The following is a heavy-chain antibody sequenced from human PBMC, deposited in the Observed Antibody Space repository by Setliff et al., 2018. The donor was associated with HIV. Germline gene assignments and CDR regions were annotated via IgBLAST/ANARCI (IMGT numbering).Heavy chain of an antibody. CDR1: GGSISNRDYY. CDR3: ARIFDSVDF. Sequence: SETLSLTCSVSGGSISNRDYYWGWVRQPPGKGLEWIGHIYNTGSTYHNPSLKSRVTVSVDTSKNLFFLKLTSVTAADTAVYYCARIFDSVDFWGQGTVVTVS. J-gene: IGHJ4*02. D-gene: IGHD3-22*01. CDR2: IYNTGST. V-gene: IGHV4-39*01.